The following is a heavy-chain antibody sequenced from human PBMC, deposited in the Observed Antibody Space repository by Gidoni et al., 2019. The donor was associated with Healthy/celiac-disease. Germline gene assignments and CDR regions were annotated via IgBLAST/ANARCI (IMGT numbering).Heavy chain of an antibody. Sequence: VLLVESGGGLFQPGWSLRLSCSASGFTFSSYALHWVRQPPGKGLEYVSAISSNGGSTYYADSVKGRFTSSRDKSKNTLYLQMSSLRAEDTAVYYCVKGIDQYYGDYVSDNWFDPWGQGTLVTVSS. CDR3: VKGIDQYYGDYVSDNWFDP. D-gene: IGHD4-17*01. CDR2: ISSNGGST. J-gene: IGHJ5*02. CDR1: GFTFSSYA. V-gene: IGHV3-64D*06.